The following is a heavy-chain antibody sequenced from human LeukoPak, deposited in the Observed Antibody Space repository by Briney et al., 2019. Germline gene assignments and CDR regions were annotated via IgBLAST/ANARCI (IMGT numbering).Heavy chain of an antibody. Sequence: GGSLRLSCAASGFTFSSYATSWVRQAPGKGLEWVSAISGSGGSTYYADSVKGRFTISRDNSKNTLYLQMNSLRAEDTAVYYCAKERAGYCSGGSCYGYWGQGTLVTVSS. CDR3: AKERAGYCSGGSCYGY. CDR1: GFTFSSYA. V-gene: IGHV3-23*01. D-gene: IGHD2-15*01. J-gene: IGHJ4*02. CDR2: ISGSGGST.